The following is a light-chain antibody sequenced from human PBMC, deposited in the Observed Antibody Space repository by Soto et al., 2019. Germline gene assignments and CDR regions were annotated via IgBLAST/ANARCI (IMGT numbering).Light chain of an antibody. Sequence: EIVLTQSPATLSLSPGERATLSCGASQSVSSSYLAWYQQKPGRAPRLLIYDASSRATGIPDRFSGSGSGTDFTLTISSLEPEDVATYYGQRTYNALTFGQGTRLEIK. V-gene: IGKV3D-20*01. J-gene: IGKJ5*01. CDR2: DAS. CDR1: QSVSSSY. CDR3: QRTYNALT.